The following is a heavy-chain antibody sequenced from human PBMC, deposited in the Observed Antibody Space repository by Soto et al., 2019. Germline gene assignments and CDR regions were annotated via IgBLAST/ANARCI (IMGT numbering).Heavy chain of an antibody. J-gene: IGHJ4*02. V-gene: IGHV3-23*01. CDR1: GVTFSSYG. CDR3: AKDLVNPITIFGVVTRNYFDY. CDR2: ISGSGGST. D-gene: IGHD3-3*01. Sequence: HPGGSLRLSCAASGVTFSSYGMHWVRQAPGKGLEWVSTISGSGGSTYYADSVKGRFTISRDNSKNTLYLQMNSLRAEDTAVYYCAKDLVNPITIFGVVTRNYFDYWGQGTLVTVSS.